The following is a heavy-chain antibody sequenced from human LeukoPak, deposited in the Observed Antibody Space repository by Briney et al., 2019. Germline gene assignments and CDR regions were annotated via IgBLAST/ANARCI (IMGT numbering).Heavy chain of an antibody. CDR1: GYTFISYD. Sequence: ASVKVSCKASGYTFISYDISWVRQAPGQGLEWMGWISTYNGHTNYAQKLRGRVTLTTDTSTSTAYMELRSLTSDDTAVYYCTRDREPDYFDKWGQGTLVTVSS. CDR2: ISTYNGHT. CDR3: TRDREPDYFDK. J-gene: IGHJ4*02. D-gene: IGHD1-14*01. V-gene: IGHV1-18*01.